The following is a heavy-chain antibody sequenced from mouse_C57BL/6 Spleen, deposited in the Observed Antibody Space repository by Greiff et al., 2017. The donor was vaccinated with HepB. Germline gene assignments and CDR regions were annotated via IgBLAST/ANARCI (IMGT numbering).Heavy chain of an antibody. V-gene: IGHV1-81*01. J-gene: IGHJ1*03. CDR3: ARSEETYWYFDV. CDR1: GYTFTSYG. CDR2: IYPRSGNT. Sequence: QVQLQQSGAELARPGASVKLSCKASGYTFTSYGISWVKQRTGQGLEWIGEIYPRSGNTYYNEKFKGKATLTADKSSSTAYMELRSLTSEDSAVYFCARSEETYWYFDVWGTGTTVTVSS.